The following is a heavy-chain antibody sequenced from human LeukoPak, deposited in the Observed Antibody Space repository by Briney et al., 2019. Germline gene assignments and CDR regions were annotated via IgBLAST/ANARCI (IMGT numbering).Heavy chain of an antibody. V-gene: IGHV5-51*01. CDR1: GYSFTNYW. Sequence: GESLKVSCKGSGYSFTNYWIGWVRQTPGKGLEWMGIIYPGDSDTRYSPSFQGQVTISADKSISTAFLQWSSLKASDTAMYYCARARDNWIDPWGQGTLVTVSS. CDR2: IYPGDSDT. J-gene: IGHJ5*02. CDR3: ARARDNWIDP.